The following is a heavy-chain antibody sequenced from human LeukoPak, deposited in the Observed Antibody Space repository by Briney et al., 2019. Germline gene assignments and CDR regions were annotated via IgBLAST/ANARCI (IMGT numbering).Heavy chain of an antibody. CDR2: ISAYNGNR. Sequence: ASVKVSCKASGYTFTSYGISWVRQAPGPGLEWMGWISAYNGNRNYAQKFQGRVTMTTDTSTSTAYMELRSLRSDDTAVYYCARGFGIVGATEYWFDPWGQGTLVTVSS. CDR3: ARGFGIVGATEYWFDP. CDR1: GYTFTSYG. J-gene: IGHJ5*02. V-gene: IGHV1-18*01. D-gene: IGHD1-26*01.